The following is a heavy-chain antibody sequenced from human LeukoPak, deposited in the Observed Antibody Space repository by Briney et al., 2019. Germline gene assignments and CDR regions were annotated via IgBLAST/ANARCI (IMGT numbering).Heavy chain of an antibody. V-gene: IGHV3-30*02. CDR3: AKGTRGYCSSTSCLVPFDY. D-gene: IGHD2-2*01. CDR1: GFTFSSYG. CDR2: IRYDGSNK. J-gene: IGHJ4*02. Sequence: GGSLRLSCAASGFTFSSYGMHWVRQAPGKGLEWVASIRYDGSNKYYADSVKGRFTISRDNSKNTLYLQMNSLRAEDTAVYYCAKGTRGYCSSTSCLVPFDYWGQGTLVTVSS.